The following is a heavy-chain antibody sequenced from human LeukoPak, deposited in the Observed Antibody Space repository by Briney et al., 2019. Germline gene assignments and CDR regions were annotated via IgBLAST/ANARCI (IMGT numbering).Heavy chain of an antibody. J-gene: IGHJ3*02. D-gene: IGHD2-15*01. V-gene: IGHV3-53*01. CDR1: GFTVSSNY. Sequence: GGSLRLSCAASGFTVSSNYMSWVRQAPGKGLEWVSVIYSGGSTYYADSVKGRFTISRDNSKNTLYLQMNSLRAEDTAVYYCARVVVVAATSWDAFDIWGKGTMVTVSS. CDR3: ARVVVVAATSWDAFDI. CDR2: IYSGGST.